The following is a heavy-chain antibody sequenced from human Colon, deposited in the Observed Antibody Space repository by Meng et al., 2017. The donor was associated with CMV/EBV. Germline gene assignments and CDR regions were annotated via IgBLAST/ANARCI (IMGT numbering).Heavy chain of an antibody. J-gene: IGHJ4*02. D-gene: IGHD1-26*01. CDR3: VKDIGLGGTRDY. CDR2: IYYHGSNE. CDR1: GFTFSTYG. V-gene: IGHV3-30*02. Sequence: GGSLRPSCAASGFTFSTYGLHWVRQAPGKGLEWVAFIYYHGSNEKYADSVKGRFTISRDNSKNTLYLQMSSLRDEDAAVYYCVKDIGLGGTRDYWGQGTLVTVSS.